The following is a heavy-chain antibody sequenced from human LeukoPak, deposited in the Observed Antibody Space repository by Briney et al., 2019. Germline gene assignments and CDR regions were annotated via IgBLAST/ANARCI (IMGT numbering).Heavy chain of an antibody. Sequence: PSETLSLTCAVCGGSFSGYYWSWIRQHPGKGLEWIGEINHSGSTNYNPSLKSRVTISVDTSKNQFSLKLSSVTAADTAVYYCARGPHTGVNYYDSSGYYYWGQGTLVTVSS. CDR1: GGSFSGYY. D-gene: IGHD3-22*01. CDR2: INHSGST. V-gene: IGHV4-34*01. CDR3: ARGPHTGVNYYDSSGYYY. J-gene: IGHJ4*02.